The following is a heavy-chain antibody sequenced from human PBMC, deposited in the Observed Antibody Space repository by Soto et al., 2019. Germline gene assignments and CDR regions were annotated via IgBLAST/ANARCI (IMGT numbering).Heavy chain of an antibody. V-gene: IGHV4-59*01. J-gene: IGHJ3*02. CDR3: ARAERVYAISGAFDI. CDR2: IYYSGTT. D-gene: IGHD2-8*01. CDR1: GGSISGYY. Sequence: SETLSLTCTVSGGSISGYYWSWIRQPPGKGLEWIGYIYYSGTTNYNPSLKSRVTISADTSKNQFSLKLSSVTAADAAVYYCARAERVYAISGAFDIWGQGTWVTVSS.